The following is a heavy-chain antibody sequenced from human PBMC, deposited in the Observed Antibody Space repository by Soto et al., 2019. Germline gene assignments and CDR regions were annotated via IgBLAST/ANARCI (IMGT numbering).Heavy chain of an antibody. Sequence: QVQLVQSGAEVKKPGSSVKVSCKASGGTFSSYAISWVRQAPGQGLEWMGGIIPIFGTANYAQKFQGRVRFAGDNPPGTANRGWGTVSLGDRAVYYGGGDGAGGGGNNWFDPWGQGTLVTVSS. CDR3: GGDGAGGGGNNWFDP. D-gene: IGHD3-16*01. J-gene: IGHJ5*02. V-gene: IGHV1-69*06. CDR2: IIPIFGTA. CDR1: GGTFSSYA.